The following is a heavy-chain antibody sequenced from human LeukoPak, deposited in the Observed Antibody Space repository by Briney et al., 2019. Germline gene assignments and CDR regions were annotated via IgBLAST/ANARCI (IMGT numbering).Heavy chain of an antibody. V-gene: IGHV4-38-2*02. Sequence: SETLSLTCTVSGYSISSGYYWGWIRQPPGKGLEWIGSIYHSGSTYYNPSLKSRVTISVDTSKNQFSLKLSSVTAADTAVYYCAYSSSWYRRAKMDVWGKGTTVTTSS. J-gene: IGHJ6*04. CDR1: GYSISSGYY. D-gene: IGHD6-13*01. CDR3: AYSSSWYRRAKMDV. CDR2: IYHSGST.